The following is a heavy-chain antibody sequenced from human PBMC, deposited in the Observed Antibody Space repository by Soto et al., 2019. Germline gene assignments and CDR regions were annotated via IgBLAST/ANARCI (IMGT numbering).Heavy chain of an antibody. CDR2: IIPIFGTA. CDR3: AKYYYDSSGYYSDYYYGMDV. V-gene: IGHV1-69*13. CDR1: GGTFSSYA. J-gene: IGHJ6*02. Sequence: SVKVSCKASGGTFSSYAISWVRQAPGQGLEWMGGIIPIFGTANYAQKFQGRVTITADESTRTAYMELSSLRSEDTAVYYCAKYYYDSSGYYSDYYYGMDVWGQGTTVTV. D-gene: IGHD3-22*01.